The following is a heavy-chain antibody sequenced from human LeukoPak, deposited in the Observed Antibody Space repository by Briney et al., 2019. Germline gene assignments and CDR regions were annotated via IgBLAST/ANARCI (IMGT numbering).Heavy chain of an antibody. CDR1: GGSISSSSYY. CDR3: VRRFYDSSGFDY. J-gene: IGHJ4*02. V-gene: IGHV4-39*01. D-gene: IGHD3-22*01. CDR2: IYYSGST. Sequence: SETLSLTCTVSGGSISSSSYYWGWIRQPPGKGLEWIGSIYYSGSTYYNPSLKSRVTISVDTSKNQFSLKLSSVTAADTAVYYCVRRFYDSSGFDYWGQGSLVTVSS.